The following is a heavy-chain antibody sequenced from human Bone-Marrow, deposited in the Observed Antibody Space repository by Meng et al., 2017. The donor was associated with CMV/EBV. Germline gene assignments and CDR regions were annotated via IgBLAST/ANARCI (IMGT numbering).Heavy chain of an antibody. J-gene: IGHJ6*02. CDR1: GFTFSSYG. CDR2: IRYDGSNK. V-gene: IGHV3-30*02. CDR3: ARDQIAVAGKHYYYYGMDV. D-gene: IGHD6-19*01. Sequence: GGSLRLSCAASGFTFSSYGMHWVRQAPGKGLEWVAFIRYDGSNKYYADSVKGRFTISRDNSKNTLYLQMNSLRAEDTAVYYCARDQIAVAGKHYYYYGMDVWGQGTTVTVS.